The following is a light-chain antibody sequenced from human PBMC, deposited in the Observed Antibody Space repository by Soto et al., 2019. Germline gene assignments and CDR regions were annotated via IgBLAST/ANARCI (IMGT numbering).Light chain of an antibody. CDR2: EVN. Sequence: QSALTQPASVSGFPGQSITVSCTGTSSDVGAYNSVSWYQQEPGKAPKLMIYEVNNRFSGISNRFSGSKSGNTASLTISGLQAEDEADYYCSSYTTTNTYVFGTGTKITVL. J-gene: IGLJ1*01. CDR3: SSYTTTNTYV. CDR1: SSDVGAYNS. V-gene: IGLV2-14*01.